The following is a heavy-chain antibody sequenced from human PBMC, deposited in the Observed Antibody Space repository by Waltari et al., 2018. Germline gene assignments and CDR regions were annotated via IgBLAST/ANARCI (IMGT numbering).Heavy chain of an antibody. CDR3: AKVTAFGSGSYDF. V-gene: IGHV3-9*01. CDR2: NSWNSGTI. D-gene: IGHD3-10*01. CDR1: GFTFDDYA. Sequence: VQLVESGGGLVQPGRSLRLSCAASGFTFDDYAMHWVRQTPGNGLEWGAGNSWNSGTIVYADSVKGRFTNSRDNAKNSLYLQMNSLRVEDTALYYCAKVTAFGSGSYDFWGQGTLVTVSS. J-gene: IGHJ4*02.